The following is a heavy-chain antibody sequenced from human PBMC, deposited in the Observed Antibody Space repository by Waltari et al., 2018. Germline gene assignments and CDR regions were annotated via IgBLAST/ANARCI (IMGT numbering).Heavy chain of an antibody. CDR1: EHTFTKIY. CDR3: ATTGISDDRHSEFDY. CDR2: INPSDDST. V-gene: IGHV1-46*01. Sequence: QVHLVQSGAEVKRPGASVTVSCKSSEHTFTKIYFNWVRQAPGQGLEWLGVINPSDDSTNDADKFQGRVTLTSVTSTSTVYMEMTGLTSDDTAVYYCATTGISDDRHSEFDYWGQGTLVIVSS. D-gene: IGHD1-1*01. J-gene: IGHJ4*02.